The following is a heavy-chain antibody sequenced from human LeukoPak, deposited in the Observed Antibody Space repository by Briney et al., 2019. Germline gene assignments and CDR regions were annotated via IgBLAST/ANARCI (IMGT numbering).Heavy chain of an antibody. Sequence: SGGSLRLSCAVSGFTFSDYYMSWIRQAPGKGLEWVSYISSGGSTISHADSVKGRFTISRDNAENSLYLQMNSLRAEGTAVYYCARRAPAGRCFDYWGQGTLVTVSS. V-gene: IGHV3-11*01. D-gene: IGHD6-13*01. CDR3: ARRAPAGRCFDY. CDR2: ISSGGSTI. CDR1: GFTFSDYY. J-gene: IGHJ4*02.